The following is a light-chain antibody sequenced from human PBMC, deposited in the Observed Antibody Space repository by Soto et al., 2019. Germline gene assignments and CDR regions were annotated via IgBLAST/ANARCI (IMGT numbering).Light chain of an antibody. CDR3: QQYDNSPIT. CDR1: QSVSSSY. V-gene: IGKV3-20*01. CDR2: GAS. Sequence: IVLTQSPGTLSLSPGERATLSCRASQSVSSSYLAWYQQKPGQAPRLLIYGASSRAAGIPDRFSGSGSETDFTLTISRLEPEDFAVYYCQQYDNSPITFGQGTRLEI. J-gene: IGKJ5*01.